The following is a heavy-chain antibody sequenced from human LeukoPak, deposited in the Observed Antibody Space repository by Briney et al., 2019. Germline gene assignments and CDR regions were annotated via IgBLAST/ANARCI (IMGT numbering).Heavy chain of an antibody. V-gene: IGHV3-30*04. CDR3: ASRAVAAAATDY. CDR2: ISYDGSNK. Sequence: PGGSLRLSCAASGFTFSSYAMHWVRQAPGKGLEWVAVISYDGSNKYYADSVKGRFTISRDNSKNTLYLQMNSLRAEDTAVYYCASRAVAAAATDYWGQGTLVTVSS. J-gene: IGHJ4*02. D-gene: IGHD6-13*01. CDR1: GFTFSSYA.